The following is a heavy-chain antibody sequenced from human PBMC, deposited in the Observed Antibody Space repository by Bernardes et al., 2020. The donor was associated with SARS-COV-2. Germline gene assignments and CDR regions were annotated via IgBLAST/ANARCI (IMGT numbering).Heavy chain of an antibody. V-gene: IGHV1-3*01. CDR2: ITAGNGNT. J-gene: IGHJ4*02. CDR1: GYTFSNYA. D-gene: IGHD2-2*01. Sequence: ASVQVSCRASGYTFSNYAMHWVRQAPGQRLEWMGWITAGNGNTQYLQKFQGRVTITGDTSASTAYMELSSLKSEDTAVYYCTRVRYCGTTWCSGFEYWGQGTLVTVSS. CDR3: TRVRYCGTTWCSGFEY.